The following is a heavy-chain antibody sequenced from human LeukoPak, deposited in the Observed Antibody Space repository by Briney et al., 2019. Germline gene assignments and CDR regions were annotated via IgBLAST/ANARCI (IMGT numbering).Heavy chain of an antibody. Sequence: ASVKVSCKASGYTFTSYYMHWVRQAPGQGLEWMGIINPSGGSTSYAQKFQGRVTITRDMSTSTAYMELSSLRSEDTAVYYCAAGEYSSGSSDAFDIWGQGTMVTVSS. CDR1: GYTFTSYY. D-gene: IGHD6-19*01. J-gene: IGHJ3*02. CDR3: AAGEYSSGSSDAFDI. V-gene: IGHV1-46*01. CDR2: INPSGGST.